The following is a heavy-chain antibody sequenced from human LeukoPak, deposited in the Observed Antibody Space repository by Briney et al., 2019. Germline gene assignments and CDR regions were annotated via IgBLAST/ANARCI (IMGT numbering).Heavy chain of an antibody. CDR3: ARDRTGTYYFDY. J-gene: IGHJ4*02. Sequence: SVKVSCKASGGTFSSYAISWVRQAPGQGLEWMGRIIPILGIANYAQKFQGRVTITADKSTSTAYMELSSLRSEDTAVYYCARDRTGTYYFDYWGQGTLVTVSS. CDR1: GGTFSSYA. CDR2: IIPILGIA. D-gene: IGHD3-10*01. V-gene: IGHV1-69*04.